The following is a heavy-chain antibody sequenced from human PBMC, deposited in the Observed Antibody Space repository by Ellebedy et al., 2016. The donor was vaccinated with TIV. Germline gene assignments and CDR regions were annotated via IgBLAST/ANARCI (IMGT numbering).Heavy chain of an antibody. J-gene: IGHJ4*02. D-gene: IGHD2-2*01. CDR3: ARGGCSSTSCLDN. Sequence: WVRQPPGKGLEWVSYINSHETDTKYADSVKGRFTISRDSAKNTLYLQMNTLRGEDTAVYYCARGGCSSTSCLDNWGQGTLVTVSS. CDR2: INSHETDT. V-gene: IGHV3-74*01.